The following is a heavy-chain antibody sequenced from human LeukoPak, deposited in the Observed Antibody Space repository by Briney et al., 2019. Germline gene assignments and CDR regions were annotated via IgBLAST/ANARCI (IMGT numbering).Heavy chain of an antibody. J-gene: IGHJ4*02. V-gene: IGHV4-59*01. CDR3: ARGFGWFGELPYYFDY. CDR2: IYYSGST. Sequence: SETPSLTCTVSGGSISSYYWSWIRQPPGKGLEWIGYIYYSGSTNYNPSLKSRVTISVDTSKNQFSLKLSSVTAADTAVYYCARGFGWFGELPYYFDYWGQGTLVTVSS. CDR1: GGSISSYY. D-gene: IGHD3-10*01.